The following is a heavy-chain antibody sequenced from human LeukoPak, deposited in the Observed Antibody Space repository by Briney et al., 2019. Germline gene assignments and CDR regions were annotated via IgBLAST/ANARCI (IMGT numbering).Heavy chain of an antibody. J-gene: IGHJ6*04. Sequence: SETLSLTCTVSGGSISSYYRSWIRQPPGKGLEWIGYIYYNGSTNYNPSLKSRVTISVDTSKNQFSLKLSSVTAADTAVYYCARGVVVRGAYYYSMDVWGKGTTVTVSS. CDR1: GGSISSYY. CDR3: ARGVVVRGAYYYSMDV. CDR2: IYYNGST. D-gene: IGHD3-10*01. V-gene: IGHV4-59*01.